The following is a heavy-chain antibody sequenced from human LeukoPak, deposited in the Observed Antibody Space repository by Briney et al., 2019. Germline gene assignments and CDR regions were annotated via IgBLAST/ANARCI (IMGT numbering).Heavy chain of an antibody. J-gene: IGHJ6*02. Sequence: GASVKVSCKAPGYTFTGYYMHWVRQAPGQGLEWMGWINPNSGGTNYAQKFQGRVTMTRDTSISTAYMELSRLRSDDTAVYYCARDYYDSSGYYHYYGMDVWGQGTTVTVSS. V-gene: IGHV1-2*02. CDR1: GYTFTGYY. CDR3: ARDYYDSSGYYHYYGMDV. D-gene: IGHD3-22*01. CDR2: INPNSGGT.